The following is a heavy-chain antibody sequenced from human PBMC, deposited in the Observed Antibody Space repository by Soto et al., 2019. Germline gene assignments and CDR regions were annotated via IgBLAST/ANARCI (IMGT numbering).Heavy chain of an antibody. CDR2: ISAYNGNT. V-gene: IGHV1-18*01. Sequence: ASVKVSCKASGYTFTSYGISWVRQAPGQGLEWMGWISAYNGNTNYAQKLQGRVTITTDTSTSTAYMELRSLRSDDTAVYYCASGIWSGYPTVYYYYYGMDVWAQETTATVSS. CDR3: ASGIWSGYPTVYYYYYGMDV. J-gene: IGHJ6*01. D-gene: IGHD3-3*01. CDR1: GYTFTSYG.